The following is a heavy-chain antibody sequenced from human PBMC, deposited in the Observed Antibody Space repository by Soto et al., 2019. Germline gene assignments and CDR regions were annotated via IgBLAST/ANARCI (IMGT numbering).Heavy chain of an antibody. J-gene: IGHJ5*02. D-gene: IGHD3-16*01. V-gene: IGHV4-39*01. CDR2: IYYSGST. Sequence: PSETLSLTCTVSGGSISSSSYYWGWIRQPPGKGLEWIGSIYYSGSTYYNPSLKSRVTISVDTSKNQFSLKLSSVTAADTAVYYCARRTMITFGGVLSWGQGTLVTVSS. CDR1: GGSISSSSYY. CDR3: ARRTMITFGGVLS.